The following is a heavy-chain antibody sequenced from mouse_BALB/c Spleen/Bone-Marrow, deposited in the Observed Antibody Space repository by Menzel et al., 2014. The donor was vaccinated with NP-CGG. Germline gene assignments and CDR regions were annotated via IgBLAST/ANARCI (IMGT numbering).Heavy chain of an antibody. CDR1: GFNIKDTY. J-gene: IGHJ2*01. Sequence: DVKLVESGAELVKPGASVKLSCTASGFNIKDTYMHWVKQRPEQGLEWIGRIDPANGNTKYDPKFQGKATITADSSSNTADLQLSSLTSEDTAVYYCARTDYWGQGTTLTVSS. V-gene: IGHV14-3*02. CDR2: IDPANGNT. CDR3: ARTDY.